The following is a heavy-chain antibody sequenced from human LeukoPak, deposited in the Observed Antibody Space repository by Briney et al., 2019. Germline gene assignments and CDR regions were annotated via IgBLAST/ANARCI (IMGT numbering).Heavy chain of an antibody. V-gene: IGHV4-61*02. CDR3: ARVTPYYFWSGYYLDY. Sequence: SETLSLTCTVSGGSISSGSYYWSWIRQPAGKGLEWIGRIYTSGSTNYNPSLKSRATISVDTSKNQFSLKLSSVTAADTAVYYCARVTPYYFWSGYYLDYWRLGTLVTVSS. D-gene: IGHD3-3*01. J-gene: IGHJ4*02. CDR1: GGSISSGSYY. CDR2: IYTSGST.